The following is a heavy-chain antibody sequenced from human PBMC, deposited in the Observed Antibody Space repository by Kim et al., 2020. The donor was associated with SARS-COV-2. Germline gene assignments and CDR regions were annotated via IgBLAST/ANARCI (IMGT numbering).Heavy chain of an antibody. V-gene: IGHV3-30-3*01. CDR2: ISYDGSNK. CDR3: ARDSQLVETDY. Sequence: GGSLRLSCAASGFTFSSYAMHWVRQAPGKGLEWVAVISYDGSNKYYADSVKGRFTISRDNSKNTLYLQMNSLRAEDTAVYYCARDSQLVETDYWGQGTL. J-gene: IGHJ4*02. D-gene: IGHD6-13*01. CDR1: GFTFSSYA.